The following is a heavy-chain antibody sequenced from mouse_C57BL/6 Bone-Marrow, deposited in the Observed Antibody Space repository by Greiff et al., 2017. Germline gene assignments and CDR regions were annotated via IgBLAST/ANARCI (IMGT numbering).Heavy chain of an antibody. CDR2: INPSSGYT. CDR3: ARTGTWNYYAMDY. J-gene: IGHJ4*01. CDR1: GYTFTSYT. D-gene: IGHD4-1*01. Sequence: VQGVESGAELARPGASVKMSCKASGYTFTSYTMHWVKQRPGQGLEWIGYINPSSGYTKYNQKFKDKATLTADKSSSTAYMQLSSLTSEDSAVYYCARTGTWNYYAMDYWGQGTSVTVSS. V-gene: IGHV1-4*01.